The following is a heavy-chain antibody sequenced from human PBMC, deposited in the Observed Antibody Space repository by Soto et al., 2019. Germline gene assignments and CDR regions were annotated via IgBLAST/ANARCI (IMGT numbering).Heavy chain of an antibody. CDR3: AISTNKVVTSRGAFDI. CDR2: INPNSGGT. D-gene: IGHD2-21*02. V-gene: IGHV1-2*02. CDR1: GYTFTGYY. J-gene: IGHJ3*02. Sequence: GASVKVSCKASGYTFTGYYMHWVRQAPGQGLEWMGWINPNSGGTNYAQKFQGRVTMTRDTSISTAYMELSRLRSDDTAVYYCAISTNKVVTSRGAFDIWGQGTMVTVSS.